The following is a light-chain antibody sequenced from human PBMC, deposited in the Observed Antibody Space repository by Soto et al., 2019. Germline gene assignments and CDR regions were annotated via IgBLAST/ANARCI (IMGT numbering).Light chain of an antibody. CDR1: QSLSST. CDR2: ATS. CDR3: QHYNDWPIT. Sequence: EIVLTQSPATLSVSPGERAALSCRASQSLSSTLAWYQQKPGQAPRLLIYATSTRATGIPARFSGSGSGTEFTLTISSLQSEDFAFYFCQHYNDWPITFGQGTRLEIK. V-gene: IGKV3-15*01. J-gene: IGKJ5*01.